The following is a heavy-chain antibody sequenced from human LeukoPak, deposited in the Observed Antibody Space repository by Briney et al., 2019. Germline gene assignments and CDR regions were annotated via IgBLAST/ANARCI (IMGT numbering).Heavy chain of an antibody. CDR1: GYTFTSYG. D-gene: IGHD3-10*01. CDR2: ISAYDGNT. CDR3: ARDCSSRSGSGSYLYYYYYGMDV. Sequence: ASVKVSCKASGYTFTSYGISWVRQAPGQGLEWMGWISAYDGNTNYAQKLQGRVTMTTDTSTSTAYMELRSLRSDDTAVYYCARDCSSRSGSGSYLYYYYYGMDVWGKGTTVPVSS. V-gene: IGHV1-18*04. J-gene: IGHJ6*04.